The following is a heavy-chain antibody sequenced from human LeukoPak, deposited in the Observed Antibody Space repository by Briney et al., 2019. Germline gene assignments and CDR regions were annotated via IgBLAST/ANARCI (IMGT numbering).Heavy chain of an antibody. CDR3: ARESMIVVGAHDY. V-gene: IGHV3-23*01. CDR1: GFTFSSYA. Sequence: GGSLRLSCAASGFTFSSYAMSWVRQAPGKGLEWVSAISGSGGSTYYADSVKGRFTIPRDNSKNTLYLQMNSLRAEDTAVYYCARESMIVVGAHDYWGREPWSPSPQ. D-gene: IGHD3-22*01. J-gene: IGHJ4*02. CDR2: ISGSGGST.